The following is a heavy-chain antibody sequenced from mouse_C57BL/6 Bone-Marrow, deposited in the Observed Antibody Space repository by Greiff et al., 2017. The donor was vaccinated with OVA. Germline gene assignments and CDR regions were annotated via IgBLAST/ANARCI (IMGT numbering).Heavy chain of an antibody. Sequence: DVKLQESGPGLVKPSQSLSLTCSVTGYSITSGYYWNWIRQFPGNKLEWMGYISYDGSNNYNPSLKNRISITRDTSKNQFFLKLNSVTTEDTATYYCAREGYYYGFWYFDVWGTGTTVTVSS. CDR3: AREGYYYGFWYFDV. CDR2: ISYDGSN. J-gene: IGHJ1*03. D-gene: IGHD1-1*01. V-gene: IGHV3-6*01. CDR1: GYSITSGYY.